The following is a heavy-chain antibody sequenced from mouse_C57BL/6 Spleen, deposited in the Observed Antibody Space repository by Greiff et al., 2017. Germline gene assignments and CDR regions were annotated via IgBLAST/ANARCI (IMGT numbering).Heavy chain of an antibody. CDR1: GYAFSSYW. CDR3: ANSISYYAMDY. V-gene: IGHV1-80*01. CDR2: IYPGDGDT. Sequence: VQLQQSGAELVKPGASVKISCKASGYAFSSYWMNWVKQRPGKGLEWIGQIYPGDGDTNYNGKFKGKATLTADKSSSTAYMQLSSLTSEDSAVYFCANSISYYAMDYWGQGTSVTVSS. J-gene: IGHJ4*01. D-gene: IGHD2-10*02.